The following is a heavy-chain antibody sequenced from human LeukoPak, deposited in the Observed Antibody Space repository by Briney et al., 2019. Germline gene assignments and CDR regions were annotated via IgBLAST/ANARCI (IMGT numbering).Heavy chain of an antibody. J-gene: IGHJ5*01. CDR3: AKAGARGNVNWFDS. V-gene: IGHV3-23*01. CDR2: ISGSGRST. Sequence: GGSLRLSCAASGFSFTSYAMNWVRQAPGKGLEWVSAISGSGRSTHSADSVRGRFTTSRDNSKNILYLQMNNLRGEDTAVYYCAKAGARGNVNWFDSWGQGTLVTVSS. CDR1: GFSFTSYA. D-gene: IGHD1-1*01.